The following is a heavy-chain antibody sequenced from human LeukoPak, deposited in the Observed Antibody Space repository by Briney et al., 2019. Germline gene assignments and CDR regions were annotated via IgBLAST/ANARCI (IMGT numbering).Heavy chain of an antibody. V-gene: IGHV3-23*01. D-gene: IGHD3-3*01. CDR2: ISGSGGST. CDR3: AKAGSLRFLEWFQIADYFDY. J-gene: IGHJ4*02. CDR1: GFTLSNAW. Sequence: GGSLRLSCAASGFTLSNAWMHWVRQAPGKGLEWVSAISGSGGSTYYADSVKGRFTISRDNSKNTLYLQMNSLRAEDTAVYYCAKAGSLRFLEWFQIADYFDYWGQGTLVTVSS.